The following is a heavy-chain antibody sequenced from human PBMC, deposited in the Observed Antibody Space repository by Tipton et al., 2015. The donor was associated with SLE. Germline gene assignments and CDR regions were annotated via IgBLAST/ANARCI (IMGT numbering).Heavy chain of an antibody. Sequence: TLSLTCAVSGYSISSGYYWGWIRQPPGKGLEWIGSIYNSGSTYYNPSLKSRGTISVDTSKNQFSLKLSSVTAADTAVYYCARVGAGEAFDIWGQGTRVTVSS. CDR1: GYSISSGYY. J-gene: IGHJ3*02. V-gene: IGHV4-38-2*01. CDR3: ARVGAGEAFDI. CDR2: IYNSGST. D-gene: IGHD7-27*01.